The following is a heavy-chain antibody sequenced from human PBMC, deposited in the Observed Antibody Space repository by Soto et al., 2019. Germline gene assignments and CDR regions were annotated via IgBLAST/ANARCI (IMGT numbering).Heavy chain of an antibody. V-gene: IGHV4-31*03. Sequence: SETLSLTCTVSGGSISSGGYYWSWIRQHPGKGLEWIGYIYYSGSTYYNPSLKSRVTISVDTSKNQFSLKLSSVTAADTAVYYCARDRYSSSPRTYYYYGMDVWGQGTTVTVSS. J-gene: IGHJ6*02. CDR1: GGSISSGGYY. CDR3: ARDRYSSSPRTYYYYGMDV. D-gene: IGHD6-6*01. CDR2: IYYSGST.